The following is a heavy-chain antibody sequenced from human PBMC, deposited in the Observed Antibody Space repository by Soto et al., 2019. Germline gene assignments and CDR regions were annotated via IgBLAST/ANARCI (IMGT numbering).Heavy chain of an antibody. CDR2: ISSSSSTI. CDR1: GFTFSSYS. D-gene: IGHD3-22*01. J-gene: IGHJ6*02. CDR3: ASVDTMIVVVITSHGVDV. Sequence: GGSLRLSCAASGFTFSSYSMNWVRQAPGKGLEWVSYISSSSSTIYYADSVKGRFTISRDNAKNSLYLQMNSLRDEDTAVYYCASVDTMIVVVITSHGVDVWGQGTTVTVSS. V-gene: IGHV3-48*02.